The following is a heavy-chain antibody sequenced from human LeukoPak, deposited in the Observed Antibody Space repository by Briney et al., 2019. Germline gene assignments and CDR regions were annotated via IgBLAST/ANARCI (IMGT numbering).Heavy chain of an antibody. CDR2: ISGFGGDT. Sequence: PGGSLRLSCAASGFTFSSFAMSWVRQAPGEGLEWVSTISGFGGDTYYADSVKGRFTISRENSKNTLYLQMNSVRAEDTPVFYFAKSSYNGNFVGYYFYMDVWGKGTTVTVSS. CDR3: AKSSYNGNFVGYYFYMDV. CDR1: GFTFSSFA. V-gene: IGHV3-23*01. D-gene: IGHD1-7*01. J-gene: IGHJ6*03.